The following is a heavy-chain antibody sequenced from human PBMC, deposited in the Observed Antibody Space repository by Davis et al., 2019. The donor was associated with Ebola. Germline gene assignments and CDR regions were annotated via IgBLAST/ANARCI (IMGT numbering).Heavy chain of an antibody. CDR2: ISNIGWT. Sequence: MPSETLSLTCTVSGDSISTYSWSWIRQPPGKGLEWLGYISNIGWTNYNASLKSRVTISVDTSKNHFSLRLSSVIAADTAVYYCARTTLPDPPSHYYFFMDVWGKGTTVTVSS. D-gene: IGHD1-1*01. J-gene: IGHJ6*03. CDR1: GDSISTYS. CDR3: ARTTLPDPPSHYYFFMDV. V-gene: IGHV4-59*01.